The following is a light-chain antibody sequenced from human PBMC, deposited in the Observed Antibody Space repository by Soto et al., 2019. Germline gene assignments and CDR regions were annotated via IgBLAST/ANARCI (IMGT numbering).Light chain of an antibody. V-gene: IGLV2-14*01. CDR3: SSYTSSSTLL. CDR1: SSDVGGYNY. J-gene: IGLJ2*01. CDR2: AVS. Sequence: QSALTQPASVSGSPGQSITIYCTGTSSDVGGYNYVYWYQQHPGKAPKLMIYAVSNRPSGVSNRFSGSKSGNTASLTSSGLQAEDEADHYCSSYTSSSTLLFGGGTKVTVL.